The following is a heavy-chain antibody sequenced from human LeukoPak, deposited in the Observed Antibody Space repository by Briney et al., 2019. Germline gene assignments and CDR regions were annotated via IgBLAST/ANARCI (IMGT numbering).Heavy chain of an antibody. V-gene: IGHV4-39*01. D-gene: IGHD1-26*01. J-gene: IGHJ5*02. CDR2: IYYSGST. Sequence: SETLSLTCTVSGGSINSSGYYWGWTRQPPGKGLEWIASIYYSGSTYYNPSLKSRVTISVDTSKNLLSLKLSSLTSADTAVYYCARHEYSGSYYGLSWFDPWGQGTLVTVSS. CDR3: ARHEYSGSYYGLSWFDP. CDR1: GGSINSSGYY.